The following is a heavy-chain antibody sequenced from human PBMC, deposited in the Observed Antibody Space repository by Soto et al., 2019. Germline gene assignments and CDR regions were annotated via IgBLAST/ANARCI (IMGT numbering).Heavy chain of an antibody. V-gene: IGHV4-59*01. CDR1: GGSISGYY. CDR2: MHDSGNT. CDR3: ARAYDFWSGSNWFDP. Sequence: SETLSLTCSVSGGSISGYYWNWVRQPPGKGLELIAYMHDSGNTNYNPSLRSRVTISVDKSKNQFSLKLSSVTAADTAVYYCARAYDFWSGSNWFDPWGQGTLVTVSS. J-gene: IGHJ5*02. D-gene: IGHD3-3*01.